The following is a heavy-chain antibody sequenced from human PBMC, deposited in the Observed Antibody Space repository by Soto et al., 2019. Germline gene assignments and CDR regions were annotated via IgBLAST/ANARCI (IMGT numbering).Heavy chain of an antibody. CDR2: IYYSGST. Sequence: SETLSLTCTVSGGSISSSSYYWGWIRQPPGKGLEWIGSIYYSGSTCYNPSLKSRVTISVDTSKNQFSLKLSSVTAADTAVYYCARHVGGYCSGGSCYAVDYWAQGTLVPVSS. CDR1: GGSISSSSYY. J-gene: IGHJ4*02. D-gene: IGHD2-15*01. CDR3: ARHVGGYCSGGSCYAVDY. V-gene: IGHV4-39*01.